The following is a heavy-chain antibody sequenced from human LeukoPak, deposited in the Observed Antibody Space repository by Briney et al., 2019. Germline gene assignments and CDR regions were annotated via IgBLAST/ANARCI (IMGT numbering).Heavy chain of an antibody. V-gene: IGHV1-18*04. CDR3: ARDRQDYGDWGDY. J-gene: IGHJ4*02. CDR2: ISAYNGNT. CDR1: GYTFTGYY. D-gene: IGHD4-17*01. Sequence: ASVKVSCKASGYTFTGYYMHWVRQAPGQGLEWMGWISAYNGNTNYVQKLQGRVTMTTDTSTSTAYMELRSLRSDDTAVYYCARDRQDYGDWGDYWGQGTLVTVSS.